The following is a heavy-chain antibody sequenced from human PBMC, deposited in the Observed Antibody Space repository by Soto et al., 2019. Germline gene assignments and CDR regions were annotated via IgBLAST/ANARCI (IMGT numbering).Heavy chain of an antibody. D-gene: IGHD3-3*01. CDR1: GFTFSSNW. V-gene: IGHV3-7*01. CDR3: AKNTSVPNN. Sequence: GGSLRLSCAASGFTFSSNWMSWIRQAPGKGLELLANIKHDGSDKYYVDSVKGRFTISRDNAMNSLYLQMNSLRAEDTGVDYCAKNTSVPNNGGQGTLVTVSS. CDR2: IKHDGSDK. J-gene: IGHJ4*02.